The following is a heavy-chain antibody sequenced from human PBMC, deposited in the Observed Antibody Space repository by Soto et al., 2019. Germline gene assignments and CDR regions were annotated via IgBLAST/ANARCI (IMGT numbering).Heavy chain of an antibody. Sequence: SETLSFTCTVSGGSISSYYWSWIRQPPGKGLEWIGYIYYSGSTNYNPSLKSRVTISVDTSKNQFSLKLSSVTAADTAVYYCARGGSIAAAEGAFDIWGQGTMVTVSS. CDR1: GGSISSYY. D-gene: IGHD6-13*01. V-gene: IGHV4-59*01. CDR3: ARGGSIAAAEGAFDI. J-gene: IGHJ3*02. CDR2: IYYSGST.